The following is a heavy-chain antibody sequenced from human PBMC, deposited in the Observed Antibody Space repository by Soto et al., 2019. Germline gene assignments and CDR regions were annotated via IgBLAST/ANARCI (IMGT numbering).Heavy chain of an antibody. Sequence: RASVKVSCKASGGTFSSYAISWVRQAPGQGLEWMGGIIPIFGTANYAQKFQGRVTITADESTSTAYMELSSLRSEDTAVYYCARGVVVVAATSYYYYYGMDVWGQGTTVTVSS. CDR2: IIPIFGTA. V-gene: IGHV1-69*13. J-gene: IGHJ6*02. CDR1: GGTFSSYA. CDR3: ARGVVVVAATSYYYYYGMDV. D-gene: IGHD2-15*01.